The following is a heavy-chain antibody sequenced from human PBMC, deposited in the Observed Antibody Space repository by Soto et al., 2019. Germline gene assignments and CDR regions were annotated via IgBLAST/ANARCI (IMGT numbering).Heavy chain of an antibody. CDR2: IYWDDDK. Sequence: QITLKESGPTLVKPTQTLTLTCTFSGFSLSTSGVGVGWIRQPPGKALEWLALIYWDDDKRYSPSLKSRLTHTKDTSKTQVVLTITNMDPVDTATYYCAHSYYGFWSGYYGFDYWGQGTLVTVSS. V-gene: IGHV2-5*02. CDR3: AHSYYGFWSGYYGFDY. J-gene: IGHJ4*02. D-gene: IGHD3-3*01. CDR1: GFSLSTSGVG.